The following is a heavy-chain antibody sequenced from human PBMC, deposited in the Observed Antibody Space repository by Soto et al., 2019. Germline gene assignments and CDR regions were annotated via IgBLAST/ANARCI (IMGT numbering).Heavy chain of an antibody. V-gene: IGHV1-69*04. CDR2: IIPILGIA. Sequence: ASVKVSCKASGGTFSSYTISWVRQAPGQGLEWMGRIIPILGIANYAQKFQGRVTITADKSTSTAYMELSSLRSEDTAVYYCAKEDVLSIKKNYYYYMDVWGKGTTVTVSS. CDR3: AKEDVLSIKKNYYYYMDV. D-gene: IGHD3-16*01. J-gene: IGHJ6*03. CDR1: GGTFSSYT.